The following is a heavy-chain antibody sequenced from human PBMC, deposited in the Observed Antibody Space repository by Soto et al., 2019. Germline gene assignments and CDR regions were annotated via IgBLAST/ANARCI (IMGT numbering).Heavy chain of an antibody. CDR1: GYTFTNYA. CDR3: ARGTGSSWFDY. CDR2: INSANGDT. V-gene: IGHV1-3*04. D-gene: IGHD6-13*01. Sequence: GASVKVSCKASGYTFTNYAMHWVRQAPGQRLEWMAWINSANGDTRSSQNFQGRVTITRDTSANTAYMEVSSLTSEDTAVYYCARGTGSSWFDYWGQGTLVTVSS. J-gene: IGHJ4*02.